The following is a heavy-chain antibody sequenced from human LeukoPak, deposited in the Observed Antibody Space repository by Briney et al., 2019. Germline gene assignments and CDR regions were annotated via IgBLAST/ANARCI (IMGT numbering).Heavy chain of an antibody. CDR3: AREPAGYSSAGAFDI. J-gene: IGHJ3*02. CDR1: GFTFSSYS. D-gene: IGHD6-19*01. CDR2: ISSSSSYI. V-gene: IGHV3-21*01. Sequence: GGSLRLSCAASGFTFSSYSMNWVRQAPGKGLEWVSSISSSSSYIYYADSVKGRFTISRDNAKNSLYLQMNSLRAEDTAVYYCAREPAGYSSAGAFDIWGQGTMVTVSS.